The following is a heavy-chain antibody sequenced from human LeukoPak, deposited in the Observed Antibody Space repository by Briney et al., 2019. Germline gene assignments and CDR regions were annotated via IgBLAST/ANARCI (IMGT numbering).Heavy chain of an antibody. CDR1: GGSICSSSYY. CDR3: ARHPRTVTTFDP. Sequence: PSETLSLTCTVSGGSICSSSYYWGWIRRPPGKGLEWIGSIYYSGSTYYNPSLKSRVTISVDTSKNQFSLKLSSVTAADTAVYYCARHPRTVTTFDPWGQGTLVTVSS. D-gene: IGHD4-11*01. V-gene: IGHV4-39*01. J-gene: IGHJ5*02. CDR2: IYYSGST.